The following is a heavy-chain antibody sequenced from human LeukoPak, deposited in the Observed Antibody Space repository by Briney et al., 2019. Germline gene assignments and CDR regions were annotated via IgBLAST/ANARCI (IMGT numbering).Heavy chain of an antibody. CDR1: GFTFSSYE. Sequence: PGGSLRLSCAASGFTFSSYEMNWVRQAPGKGLEWVSYISSSGSTIYYADSVKGRFTISRDNSKNTLYLQMNSLRAEDTAVYYCARVLGYYDSSGYPYYYYYYMDVWGKGTTVTISS. CDR2: ISSSGSTI. CDR3: ARVLGYYDSSGYPYYYYYYMDV. J-gene: IGHJ6*03. D-gene: IGHD3-22*01. V-gene: IGHV3-48*03.